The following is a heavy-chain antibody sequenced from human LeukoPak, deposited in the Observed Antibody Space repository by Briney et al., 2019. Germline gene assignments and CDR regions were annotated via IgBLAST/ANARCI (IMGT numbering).Heavy chain of an antibody. J-gene: IGHJ4*02. CDR2: ISSSSSYI. CDR1: GFTFSSYS. Sequence: GGSLRLSCAASGFTFSSYSMNWVRQAPGKGLEWVSYISSSSSYIYYADSVKGRFTISRDNAKNSLYLQMNSLRAEDTAVYYCARESMIVVVITPSYYFDYWGQGTLVTVSS. D-gene: IGHD3-22*01. CDR3: ARESMIVVVITPSYYFDY. V-gene: IGHV3-21*05.